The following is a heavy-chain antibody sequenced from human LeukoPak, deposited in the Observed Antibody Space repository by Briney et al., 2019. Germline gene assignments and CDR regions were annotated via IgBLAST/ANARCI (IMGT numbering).Heavy chain of an antibody. V-gene: IGHV3-30*02. CDR1: GFTFSSYG. Sequence: GGSLRLSCAASGFTFSSYGMHWVRQAPGKGLEWVAFIRYDGSNKYYADSVKGRFTISRDNSKNTLYLQMNSLRAEDTAVYYCARVNIAAAGSNFDYWGQGTLVTVSS. CDR2: IRYDGSNK. D-gene: IGHD6-13*01. J-gene: IGHJ4*02. CDR3: ARVNIAAAGSNFDY.